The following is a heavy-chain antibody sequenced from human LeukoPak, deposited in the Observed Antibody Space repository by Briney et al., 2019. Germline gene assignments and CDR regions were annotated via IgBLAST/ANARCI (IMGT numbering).Heavy chain of an antibody. CDR1: GFTFSTYY. CDR2: ISSSSSYI. Sequence: GGSLRLSCAASGFTFSTYYMNWVRQAPGKGLEWVSSISSSSSYIYYADSVKGRFTISRDNAKNSLYLQMNSLRAEDTAVYYCARDSKVVRGYYYGMDVWGQGTTVTVSS. CDR3: ARDSKVVRGYYYGMDV. J-gene: IGHJ6*02. D-gene: IGHD2-2*01. V-gene: IGHV3-21*01.